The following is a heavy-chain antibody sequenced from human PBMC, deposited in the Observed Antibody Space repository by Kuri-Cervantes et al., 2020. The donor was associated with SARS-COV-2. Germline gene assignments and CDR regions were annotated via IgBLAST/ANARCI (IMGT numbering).Heavy chain of an antibody. Sequence: GESLKISCAASGFTFSNAWMNWVRQAPGKGLEWVGRIKSKTDGGTTDYAAPVKGRFTISRDDSKNTLYLQMSSLKTEDTAVYYCTTDTPLSQHYDFWSGYHYGMDVWGQGTTVTVSS. CDR1: GFTFSNAW. D-gene: IGHD3-3*01. J-gene: IGHJ6*02. CDR2: IKSKTDGGTT. CDR3: TTDTPLSQHYDFWSGYHYGMDV. V-gene: IGHV3-15*07.